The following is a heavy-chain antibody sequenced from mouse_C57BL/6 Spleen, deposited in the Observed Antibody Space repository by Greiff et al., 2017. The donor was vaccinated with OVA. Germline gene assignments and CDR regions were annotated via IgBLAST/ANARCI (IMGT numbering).Heavy chain of an antibody. CDR1: GFTFSSYG. CDR2: ISSGGSYT. CDR3: ARHVYDVYDLDY. V-gene: IGHV5-6*01. Sequence: EVQLQESGGDLVKPGGSLKLSCAASGFTFSSYGMSWVRQTPDKRLEWVATISSGGSYTYYPDSVKGRFTISRDNAKNTLYLQMSSLKSEDTAMYYCARHVYDVYDLDYWGQGTTLTVSS. D-gene: IGHD2-3*01. J-gene: IGHJ2*01.